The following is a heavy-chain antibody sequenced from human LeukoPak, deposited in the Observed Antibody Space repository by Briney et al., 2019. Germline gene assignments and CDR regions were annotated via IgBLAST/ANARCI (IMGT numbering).Heavy chain of an antibody. CDR1: GFTFSSYW. CDR3: AKNTDYYDSSGYYRDEYFQH. CDR2: IKQDGSEK. V-gene: IGHV3-7*03. J-gene: IGHJ1*01. D-gene: IGHD3-22*01. Sequence: GGSLRLSCAASGFTFSSYWMSWVRQAPGKGLEWVANIKQDGSEKYYVDSVKGRFTISRDNAKNSLYLQMNSLRAEDTAVYYCAKNTDYYDSSGYYRDEYFQHWGQGTLVTVSS.